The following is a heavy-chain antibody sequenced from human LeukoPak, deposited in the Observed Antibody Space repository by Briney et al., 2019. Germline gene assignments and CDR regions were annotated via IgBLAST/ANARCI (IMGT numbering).Heavy chain of an antibody. CDR1: GFTFDDYA. J-gene: IGHJ3*02. V-gene: IGHV3-9*01. CDR3: ATELPKVTFGGVSLGDSFDI. D-gene: IGHD3-16*01. CDR2: ISWNSGSI. Sequence: GGSLRLSCAASGFTFDDYALHWVRQAPGRGLEWVSGISWNSGSIGYADSVKGRFTISRDNAKNSLYLQMNSLRAEDTALYYCATELPKVTFGGVSLGDSFDIWGQGTMVTVSS.